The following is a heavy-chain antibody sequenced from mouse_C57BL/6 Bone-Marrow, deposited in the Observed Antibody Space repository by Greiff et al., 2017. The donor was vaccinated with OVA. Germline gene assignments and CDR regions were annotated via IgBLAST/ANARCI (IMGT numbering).Heavy chain of an antibody. CDR1: GYTFTDYE. J-gene: IGHJ4*01. V-gene: IGHV1-15*01. CDR2: IDPETGGT. Sequence: QVQLQQSGAELVRPGASVTLSCKASGYTFTDYEMHWVKQTPVHGLEWIGAIDPETGGTAYNQKFKGKAILTADKSSSTAYMELRSLTSEDSAVYCCARLGDGYYAMDYWGQGTSVTVSS. CDR3: ARLGDGYYAMDY. D-gene: IGHD2-3*01.